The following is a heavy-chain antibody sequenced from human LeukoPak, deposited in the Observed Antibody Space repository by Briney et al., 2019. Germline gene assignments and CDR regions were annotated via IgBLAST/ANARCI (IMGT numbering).Heavy chain of an antibody. V-gene: IGHV4-31*03. CDR3: ERLWDNWFDP. J-gene: IGHJ5*02. CDR1: GGSISSGGYY. Sequence: SETLSLTCTVSGGSISSGGYYWSWIRQHPGNGLEWIGYIYYSGSTYYNPSLKSRVTISLDTSRNQFSLKLSSVTAADTAVYYCERLWDNWFDPRGQGTLVTVSS. D-gene: IGHD3-10*01. CDR2: IYYSGST.